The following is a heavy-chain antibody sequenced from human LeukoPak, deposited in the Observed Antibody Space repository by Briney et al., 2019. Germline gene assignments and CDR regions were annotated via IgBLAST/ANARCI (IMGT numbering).Heavy chain of an antibody. J-gene: IGHJ4*02. Sequence: GGSLRLSCAASGFIFSGSSMHWVRQAPGKGLEWVCFIRFDASNKYYADSVKGRFTISRDNSNNTLYLQLNNVRTEDTATYFCAKEQYPGYFDFWGQGTLVTVSA. D-gene: IGHD1-14*01. V-gene: IGHV3-30*02. CDR1: GFIFSGSS. CDR2: IRFDASNK. CDR3: AKEQYPGYFDF.